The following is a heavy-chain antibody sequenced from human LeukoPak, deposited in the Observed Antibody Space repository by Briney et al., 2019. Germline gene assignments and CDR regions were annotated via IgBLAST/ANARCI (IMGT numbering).Heavy chain of an antibody. J-gene: IGHJ4*02. D-gene: IGHD3-10*01. CDR1: GYTFTGYY. Sequence: ASVKVSCKASGYTFTGYYMHWVRQAPGQGLEWMGWINPNSGGTNYAQKFQGRVTMTRDTSISTAYMELSRLRSDDTAVYYCARDPLITMVRGVTTEYHFDYWGQGTLVTVSS. CDR2: INPNSGGT. V-gene: IGHV1-2*02. CDR3: ARDPLITMVRGVTTEYHFDY.